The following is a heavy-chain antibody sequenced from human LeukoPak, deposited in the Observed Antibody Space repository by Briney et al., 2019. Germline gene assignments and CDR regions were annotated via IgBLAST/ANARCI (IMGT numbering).Heavy chain of an antibody. CDR2: TSHDGSNK. CDR1: GFTFSSYD. Sequence: PGGSLRLSCAASGFTFSSYDMYWVRQAPGKGLEWVAGTSHDGSNKYYADSLKGRFTISRDNSKNTMYLQMNSLRAEDTAVYYCAKDLRDPKVRGVNHDYWGQGTLVTVSS. V-gene: IGHV3-30*18. CDR3: AKDLRDPKVRGVNHDY. J-gene: IGHJ4*02. D-gene: IGHD3-10*01.